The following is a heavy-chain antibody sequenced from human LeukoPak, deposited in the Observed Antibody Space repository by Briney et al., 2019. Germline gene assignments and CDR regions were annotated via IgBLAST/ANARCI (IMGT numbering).Heavy chain of an antibody. J-gene: IGHJ1*01. Sequence: ASVKVSCKASGGTFSSYAISWVRQAPGQGLEWMGGIIPIFGTANYAQKFQGRVTITADESTSTAYMELSSLRSEDTAVYYCASSSASPEYFQHWGQGTLVTVSS. V-gene: IGHV1-69*13. CDR2: IIPIFGTA. CDR1: GGTFSSYA. D-gene: IGHD6-6*01. CDR3: ASSSASPEYFQH.